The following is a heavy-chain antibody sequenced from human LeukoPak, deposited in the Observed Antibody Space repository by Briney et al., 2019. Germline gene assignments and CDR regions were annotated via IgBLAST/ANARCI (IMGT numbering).Heavy chain of an antibody. Sequence: GGSLRLSCAASGFTLSSYAMSWVRPAPGKGLEWVSAISVSGNTYHADSVKGRFTISRDSSKNTLYLQMNRLRAEDAAVYYCAKAPVTTCSGAYCYPFDYWGQGTLVTVSS. CDR2: ISVSGNT. D-gene: IGHD2-21*01. CDR1: GFTLSSYA. V-gene: IGHV3-23*01. J-gene: IGHJ4*02. CDR3: AKAPVTTCSGAYCYPFDY.